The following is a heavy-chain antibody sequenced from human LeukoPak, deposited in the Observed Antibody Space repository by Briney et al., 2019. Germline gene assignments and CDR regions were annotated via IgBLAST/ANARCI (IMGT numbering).Heavy chain of an antibody. CDR3: ANLGPPGRDHYLES. CDR1: GFTFTTYW. CDR2: INQVGSSK. Sequence: GGSLRLSCAASGFTFTTYWMGWVRQAPGKGPEWVANINQVGSSKYFVDSVKGRFIISRDNAKNSLYLQMNSLRDEDTAVYYCANLGPPGRDHYLESWGQGTLVTVSS. J-gene: IGHJ4*02. V-gene: IGHV3-7*01. D-gene: IGHD5-24*01.